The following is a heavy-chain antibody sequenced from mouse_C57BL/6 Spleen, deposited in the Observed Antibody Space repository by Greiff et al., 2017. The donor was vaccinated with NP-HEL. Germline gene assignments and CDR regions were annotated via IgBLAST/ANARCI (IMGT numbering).Heavy chain of an antibody. CDR2: IYPGSGNT. CDR3: AGGVYSNYEAWFAY. V-gene: IGHV1-66*01. D-gene: IGHD2-5*01. CDR1: GYSFTSYY. Sequence: VQLQQSGPELVKPGASVKISCKASGYSFTSYYIHWVKQRPGQGLEWIGWIYPGSGNTKYNEKFKGKATLTADTSSSTAYMQLSSLTSEDSAVYYCAGGVYSNYEAWFAYWGQGTLVTVSA. J-gene: IGHJ3*01.